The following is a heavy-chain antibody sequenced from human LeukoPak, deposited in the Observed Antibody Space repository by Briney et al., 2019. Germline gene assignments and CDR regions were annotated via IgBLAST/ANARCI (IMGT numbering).Heavy chain of an antibody. CDR2: IGISSSYI. Sequence: GGSLRLSCAASGFTFSSYSVNWVRQAPGKGLEWVSSIGISSSYIYYADSVKGRFAISRDNAKNSLYLQMNSLRAEDTAVYYCARGRWSQQAFDYWGQGTLVTVSS. J-gene: IGHJ4*02. D-gene: IGHD5-24*01. CDR3: ARGRWSQQAFDY. V-gene: IGHV3-21*01. CDR1: GFTFSSYS.